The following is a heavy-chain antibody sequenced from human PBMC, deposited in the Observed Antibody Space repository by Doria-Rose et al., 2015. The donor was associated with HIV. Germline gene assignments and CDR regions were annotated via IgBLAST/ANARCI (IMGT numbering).Heavy chain of an antibody. CDR2: IFSDDEG. V-gene: IGHV2-26*01. CDR3: ARIKSSRWYHKYYFDF. D-gene: IGHD6-13*01. Sequence: QITLKESGPVLVKPTEALTLTCTVSGVSLSSPGMGVSWIRQPPGKALEWLAHIFSDDEGPYKTSLKSRLTISRGTYKSQLVLTMTDMDPVDTATYYCARIKSSRWYHKYYFDFWGQGTLVIVSA. CDR1: GVSLSSPGMG. J-gene: IGHJ4*02.